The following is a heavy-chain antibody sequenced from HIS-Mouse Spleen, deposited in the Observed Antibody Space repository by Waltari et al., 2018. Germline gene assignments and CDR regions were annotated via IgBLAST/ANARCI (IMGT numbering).Heavy chain of an antibody. Sequence: QLQLQEPGPGLVTPSETLSLTCTVSGGSISSSSYYWGWIREHPGKGLEWLGSIYYSGRTFYNPSLNGRVTISVDTSKSRCSLKLSSVTAADTAVYYCARESPYSSSWYDWYFDLLGRGTLVTVSS. CDR2: IYYSGRT. CDR3: ARESPYSSSWYDWYFDL. V-gene: IGHV4-39*07. CDR1: GGSISSSSYY. J-gene: IGHJ2*01. D-gene: IGHD6-13*01.